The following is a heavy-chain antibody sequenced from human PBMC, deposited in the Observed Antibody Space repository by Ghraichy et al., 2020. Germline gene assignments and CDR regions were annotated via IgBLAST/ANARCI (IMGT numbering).Heavy chain of an antibody. V-gene: IGHV3-7*04. CDR1: GFTFSSYW. Sequence: LSLTCAASGFTFSSYWMSWVRQAPGKGLEWVANIKHDGSEKYYVDSVKGRFTISRDNAKNSLYLQMNSLRAEDTAGYYWAGAVASSWYERYSYYYMDVWGKGTTVTVSS. J-gene: IGHJ6*03. CDR2: IKHDGSEK. D-gene: IGHD6-13*01. CDR3: AGAVASSWYERYSYYYMDV.